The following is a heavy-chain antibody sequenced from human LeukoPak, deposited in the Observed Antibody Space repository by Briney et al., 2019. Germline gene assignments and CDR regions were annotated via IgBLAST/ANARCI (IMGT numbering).Heavy chain of an antibody. CDR2: TYIGGDT. D-gene: IGHD2-21*01. J-gene: IGHJ3*02. CDR3: ARDPRGVKAILGAFDI. V-gene: IGHV4-61*02. Sequence: PSETLSLTCTVSGDSISSGSYLWRWLRQPAGTGLEWIGRTYIGGDTNYNPSLKSRVTISLDTSKNQISLKLSSVTAADTAVYYCARDPRGVKAILGAFDIWGQGTTVTVSS. CDR1: GDSISSGSYL.